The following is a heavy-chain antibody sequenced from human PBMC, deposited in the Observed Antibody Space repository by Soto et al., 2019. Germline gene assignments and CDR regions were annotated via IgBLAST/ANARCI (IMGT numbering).Heavy chain of an antibody. CDR3: ARGRGSRLTIFGVVTRRYHGMDV. D-gene: IGHD3-3*01. Sequence: SETLSLTCAVYGGSFSGYYCSWIRQPPGKGLEWIGGINHSGLTNCNPSLKSRVTISVDTSKNQFSLKLSSVTAADTAVYYCARGRGSRLTIFGVVTRRYHGMDVWGQGTTVTVSS. J-gene: IGHJ6*02. V-gene: IGHV4-34*01. CDR1: GGSFSGYY. CDR2: INHSGLT.